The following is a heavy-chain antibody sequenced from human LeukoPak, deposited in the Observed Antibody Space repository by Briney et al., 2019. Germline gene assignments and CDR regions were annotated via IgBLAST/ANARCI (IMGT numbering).Heavy chain of an antibody. CDR2: IYYSGST. CDR1: GGSISTDY. CDR3: ARRVAVGNYFDP. J-gene: IGHJ5*02. Sequence: SETLSLTCAFSGGSISTDYWSWVRQPPGKGLQWIGYIYYSGSTNYNPSLKSRVTISLNTAKNQFSLRLRSVTAADTAVYYCARRVAVGNYFDPWGQGALVTVSS. V-gene: IGHV4-59*08. D-gene: IGHD4-11*01.